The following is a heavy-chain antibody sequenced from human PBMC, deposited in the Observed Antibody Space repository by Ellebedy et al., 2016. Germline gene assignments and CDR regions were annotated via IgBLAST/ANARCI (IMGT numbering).Heavy chain of an antibody. D-gene: IGHD2-21*02. J-gene: IGHJ4*02. Sequence: SWVRQPPGKGLEWIGYIYYSGSTHYIPSLRGRLFISLAMSKNQISLSLSSVPAADTAHYYCATCGRACDSPTLFDYWGQGALVTVSS. CDR3: ATCGRACDSPTLFDY. V-gene: IGHV4-30-4*01. CDR2: IYYSGST.